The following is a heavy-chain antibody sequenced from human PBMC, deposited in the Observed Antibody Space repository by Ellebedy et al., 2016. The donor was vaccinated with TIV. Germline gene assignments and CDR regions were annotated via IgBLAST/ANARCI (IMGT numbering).Heavy chain of an antibody. CDR2: IYPGDSDT. V-gene: IGHV5-51*01. CDR3: AGDSGLDY. J-gene: IGHJ4*02. Sequence: KVSCKASGYTFTSYWSGWVRPMPGKGLEWMGIIYPGDSDTRYSPSFQGQVTISADKSISTAYLQWSSLKASDTAMYYCAGDSGLDYWGQGTLVTVSS. CDR1: GYTFTSYW. D-gene: IGHD1-14*01.